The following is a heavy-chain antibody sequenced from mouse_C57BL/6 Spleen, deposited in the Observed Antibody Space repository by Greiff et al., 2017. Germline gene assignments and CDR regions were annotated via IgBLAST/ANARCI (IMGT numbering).Heavy chain of an antibody. D-gene: IGHD2-4*01. Sequence: QVQLQQPGAELVRPGSSVKLSCKASGYTFTSYSMDWVKQWPGQGLEWIGNIYPSDSETHYNQKFKDKATLTVDKSSSTAYMQLSSLTSEDSAVYSCARSLRLAFDYWGQGTTLTVSS. CDR2: IYPSDSET. V-gene: IGHV1-61*01. CDR3: ARSLRLAFDY. CDR1: GYTFTSYS. J-gene: IGHJ2*01.